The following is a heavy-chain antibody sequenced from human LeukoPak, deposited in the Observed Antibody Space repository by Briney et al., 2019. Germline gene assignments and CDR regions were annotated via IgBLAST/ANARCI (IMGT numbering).Heavy chain of an antibody. D-gene: IGHD5-18*01. CDR1: GGSLNSDTHD. V-gene: IGHV4-39*01. J-gene: IGHJ4*02. Sequence: LETLSLTCDVSGGSLNSDTHDWGWVRQPPGKGLEWIGSILATGNTFYEPSLKSRVTISVDTSKNQLSLKMNFEPAADTAVYYCGRHGGNSYGFLFFDNWGQATLVTAAS. CDR2: ILATGNT. CDR3: GRHGGNSYGFLFFDN.